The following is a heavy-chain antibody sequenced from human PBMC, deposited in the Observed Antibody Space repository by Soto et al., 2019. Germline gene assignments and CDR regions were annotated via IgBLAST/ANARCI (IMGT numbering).Heavy chain of an antibody. CDR3: ARLGFEYDTSTPYYNVLHYYGVDV. Sequence: ASVKVSCKASGGTFSSYAISWVRQAPGQGLEWMGGIIPIFGTANYAQKFQGHVTISADKSISTAYLQWSTLKASDTAKYYCARLGFEYDTSTPYYNVLHYYGVDVWGQGTTVTVSS. CDR2: IIPIFGTA. J-gene: IGHJ6*02. CDR1: GGTFSSYA. D-gene: IGHD3-9*01. V-gene: IGHV1-69*06.